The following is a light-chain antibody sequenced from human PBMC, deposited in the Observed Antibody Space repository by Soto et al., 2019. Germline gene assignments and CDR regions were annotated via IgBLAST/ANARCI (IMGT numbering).Light chain of an antibody. Sequence: QSALTQPASVSGSPGQSITISCTGTSSDVGAYNYVSWYQQHPGKAPKLIIFDVSTRPSGVSNRSSGSKSGNTASLTISGLQSEDEADYYCNSYTTSRSRVFGGGTKLTVL. CDR3: NSYTTSRSRV. V-gene: IGLV2-14*03. CDR1: SSDVGAYNY. CDR2: DVS. J-gene: IGLJ3*02.